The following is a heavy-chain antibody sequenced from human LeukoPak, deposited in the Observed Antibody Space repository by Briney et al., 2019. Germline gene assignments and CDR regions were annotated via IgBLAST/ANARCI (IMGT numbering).Heavy chain of an antibody. CDR3: ARAALSGYALGNWFDP. J-gene: IGHJ5*02. Sequence: SVKVSCKASGGTFSSYAISWVRQAPGQGLEWMGGIIPIFGTANYAQKFQGGVTITADESTSTAYMGLSSLRSEDTAVYYCARAALSGYALGNWFDPWGQGTLVTVSS. V-gene: IGHV1-69*13. D-gene: IGHD5-12*01. CDR2: IIPIFGTA. CDR1: GGTFSSYA.